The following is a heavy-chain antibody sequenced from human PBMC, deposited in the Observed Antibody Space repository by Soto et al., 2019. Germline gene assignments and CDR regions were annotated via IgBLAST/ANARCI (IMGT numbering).Heavy chain of an antibody. Sequence: LXLSCESSGFTFSGFDMHWVRQPTVKGLEWVSSIGTAGDTYYAVSVKGRFTISRDNAKNSLSLQMNSLRAGDMAVYFCAKSQEIGTHFFDSWGQGTQVTVSS. D-gene: IGHD6-13*01. CDR2: IGTAGDT. J-gene: IGHJ4*02. CDR1: GFTFSGFD. CDR3: AKSQEIGTHFFDS. V-gene: IGHV3-13*01.